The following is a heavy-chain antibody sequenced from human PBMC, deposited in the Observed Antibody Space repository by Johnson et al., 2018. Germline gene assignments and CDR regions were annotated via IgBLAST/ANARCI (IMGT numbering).Heavy chain of an antibody. CDR1: GFTFSRYV. J-gene: IGHJ5*02. Sequence: VQLVESGGDLVQPGGSLRLSCAASGFTFSRYVMTWVRQAPGKGLEWVSSISGSGSDTFYADSVKGRLSISRENSKNTVYLQRNSLSAEDTAVYYCAKEAIVATCFDPWGQGTLVTVSS. CDR2: ISGSGSDT. CDR3: AKEAIVATCFDP. V-gene: IGHV3-23*04. D-gene: IGHD2/OR15-2a*01.